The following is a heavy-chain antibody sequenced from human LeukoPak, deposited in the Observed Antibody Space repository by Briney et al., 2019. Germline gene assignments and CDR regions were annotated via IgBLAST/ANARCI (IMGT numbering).Heavy chain of an antibody. CDR2: FDPEDGET. J-gene: IGHJ3*02. V-gene: IGHV1-24*01. D-gene: IGHD5-12*01. CDR1: GYILTELS. Sequence: EASVTVSCTVSGYILTELSMHWVRQAPGKGLEWMGGFDPEDGETIYAQKFQGRVTMTEDTSTDTAYMELSSLRSEDTAVYYCAATYRGNAFDIWGQGTMVTVSS. CDR3: AATYRGNAFDI.